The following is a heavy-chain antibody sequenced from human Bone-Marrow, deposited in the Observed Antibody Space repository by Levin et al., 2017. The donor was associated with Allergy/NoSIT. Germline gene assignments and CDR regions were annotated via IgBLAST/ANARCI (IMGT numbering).Heavy chain of an antibody. CDR2: IYYSGST. J-gene: IGHJ3*02. D-gene: IGHD3-16*01. Sequence: SQTLSLTCTVSGGSISSYYWSWIRQPPGKGLEWIGYIYYSGSTNYNPSLKSRVTISVDTSKNQFSLKLSSVTAADTAVYYCARDRAYYDYIWGSQGAFDIWGQGTMVTVSS. CDR1: GGSISSYY. CDR3: ARDRAYYDYIWGSQGAFDI. V-gene: IGHV4-59*01.